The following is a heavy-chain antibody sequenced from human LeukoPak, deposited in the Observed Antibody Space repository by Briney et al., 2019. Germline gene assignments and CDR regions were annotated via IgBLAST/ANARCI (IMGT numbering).Heavy chain of an antibody. D-gene: IGHD5-24*01. Sequence: PGGSLRLSCEASGFTFSNYYMSWIRQAPGKGLEWVSHIKGNGATTYYADSVRGRFTISRDNARNSLFLQMNSLRVDDTATYYCARAGEMRYMDVWGKGTAVAVS. CDR2: IKGNGATT. J-gene: IGHJ6*03. V-gene: IGHV3-11*01. CDR3: ARAGEMRYMDV. CDR1: GFTFSNYY.